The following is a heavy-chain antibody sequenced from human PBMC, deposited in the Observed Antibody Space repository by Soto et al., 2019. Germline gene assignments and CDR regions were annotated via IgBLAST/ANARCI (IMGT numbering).Heavy chain of an antibody. D-gene: IGHD6-13*01. CDR3: ARGDSNSWSDY. CDR2: ISYDGTNK. V-gene: IGHV3-30*01. Sequence: QVQLVESGGGVVQPGRSLRLSCAASGFTFRSYAMDWVRQAPGKGLEWVAVISYDGTNKYYADSVKGRFTISRDNSKNALSLQMTSLRAEDTAVDYCARGDSNSWSDYWGQGTLVTVSS. J-gene: IGHJ4*02. CDR1: GFTFRSYA.